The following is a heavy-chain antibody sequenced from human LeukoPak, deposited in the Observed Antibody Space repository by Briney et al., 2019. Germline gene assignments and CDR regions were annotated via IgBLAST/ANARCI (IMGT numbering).Heavy chain of an antibody. D-gene: IGHD5-18*01. Sequence: GRSLRLSCAASGFTFSSYGMHWVRQAPGKGLEWVAVIWYDGSNKYYADSAKGRFTISRDNSKNTLYLQMNSLRAEDTAVYYCAKDHTGYSYGYGHLGYWGQGTLVTVSS. CDR2: IWYDGSNK. V-gene: IGHV3-33*06. J-gene: IGHJ4*02. CDR3: AKDHTGYSYGYGHLGY. CDR1: GFTFSSYG.